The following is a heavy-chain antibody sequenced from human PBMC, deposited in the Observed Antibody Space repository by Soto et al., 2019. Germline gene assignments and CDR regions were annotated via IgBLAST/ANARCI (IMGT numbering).Heavy chain of an antibody. CDR3: LGGQYYCDY. CDR1: GFPFTTYG. CDR2: ISYDGSNR. J-gene: IGHJ4*02. D-gene: IGHD3-10*01. Sequence: QVQLVESGGGVVQPGRSLRLSCAASGFPFTTYGMHWVREGPSKGLEWVAVISYDGSNRYYADSVKGRFTISRDNSKNTLYLQMNDLRPEDTALYYCLGGQYYCDYRGQGTLVTVSS. V-gene: IGHV3-30*03.